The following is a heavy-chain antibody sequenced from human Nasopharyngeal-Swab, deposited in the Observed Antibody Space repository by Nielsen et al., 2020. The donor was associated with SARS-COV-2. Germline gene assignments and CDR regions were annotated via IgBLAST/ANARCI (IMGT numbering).Heavy chain of an antibody. J-gene: IGHJ4*02. CDR1: GCSISSYY. CDR2: IYYSGST. CDR3: ASYSRLLGLFDY. V-gene: IGHV4-59*01. Sequence: SETLSLTCAVSGCSISSYYWSWIRQPPGKGLEWIGYIYYSGSTNYNHSLKSRVTISVDTSKNQFSLKLSSVTAADTAVYYCASYSRLLGLFDYWGQGTLVTVSS. D-gene: IGHD2-15*01.